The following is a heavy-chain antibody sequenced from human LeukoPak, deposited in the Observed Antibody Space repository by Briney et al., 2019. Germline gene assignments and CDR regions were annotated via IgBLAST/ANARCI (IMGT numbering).Heavy chain of an antibody. CDR3: ERGSVWWDNLFDP. Sequence: GEALQISCNGFGYGFTSYWIGWGRPRPGKGRGWRGIIYPGDSDTRYSASFQGQVNISAEKSIRTTYLQWRSLKAAEPAMYYCERGSVWWDNLFDPWGQGTLVTVSS. CDR2: IYPGDSDT. CDR1: GYGFTSYW. J-gene: IGHJ5*02. V-gene: IGHV5-51*01. D-gene: IGHD6-19*01.